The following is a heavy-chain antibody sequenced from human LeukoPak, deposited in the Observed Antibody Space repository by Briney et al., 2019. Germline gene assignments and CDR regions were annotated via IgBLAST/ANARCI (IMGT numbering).Heavy chain of an antibody. CDR1: GGSFSGYY. CDR2: INHSGST. Sequence: TSETLSLTCAVYGGSFSGYYWGWIRQPPGKGLEWIGEINHSGSTNYNPSLTTRLTISVEPSQNQSSLKLSSVTAADTAVYYCARFRGKYSSGWLDYWGQGTLVTVSS. J-gene: IGHJ4*02. D-gene: IGHD6-19*01. V-gene: IGHV4-34*01. CDR3: ARFRGKYSSGWLDY.